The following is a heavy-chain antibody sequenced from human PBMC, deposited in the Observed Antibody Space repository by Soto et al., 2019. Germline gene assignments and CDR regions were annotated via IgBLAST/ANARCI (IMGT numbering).Heavy chain of an antibody. CDR3: ARHNRIWEILVSYFDY. J-gene: IGHJ4*02. CDR1: GGSISSSSYY. D-gene: IGHD1-26*01. Sequence: SKTLSLTCTVSGGSISSSSYYWGWIRQPPGKGLEWIGSIYYSGSTYYTPSLKSRVTISVDTSKNQFSLKLSSVTAADTAVYYCARHNRIWEILVSYFDYWGQXTLVTVSS. CDR2: IYYSGST. V-gene: IGHV4-39*01.